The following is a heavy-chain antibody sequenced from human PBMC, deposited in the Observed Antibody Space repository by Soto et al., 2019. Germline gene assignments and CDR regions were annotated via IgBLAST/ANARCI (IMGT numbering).Heavy chain of an antibody. D-gene: IGHD1-26*01. CDR3: AGMQDGALAY. CDR2: TYYRSKWYN. V-gene: IGHV6-1*01. CDR1: GDSVSSNSAA. J-gene: IGHJ4*02. Sequence: SETLSLTCAISGDSVSSNSAAWNWIRQSPSRGLEWLGRTYYRSKWYNEYAVSVKSRITIKPDTSKNQFSLQLNSVIPEDTAVYYCAGMQDGALAYWGQGTLVTVSS.